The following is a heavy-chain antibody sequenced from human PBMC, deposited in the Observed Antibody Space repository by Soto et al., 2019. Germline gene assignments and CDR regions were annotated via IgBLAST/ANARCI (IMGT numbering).Heavy chain of an antibody. V-gene: IGHV4-39*01. CDR1: GGSISSSSYY. CDR3: ARQRDSGYDFGRDPTRYYFDY. CDR2: IYYSGST. D-gene: IGHD5-12*01. Sequence: PSETLSLTCTVSGGSISSSSYYWGWIRQPPGKGLEWIGSIYYSGSTYYNPSLKSRVTISVDTSKNQFSLKLSSVTAADTAVYYCARQRDSGYDFGRDPTRYYFDYWGQGTLVTVSS. J-gene: IGHJ4*02.